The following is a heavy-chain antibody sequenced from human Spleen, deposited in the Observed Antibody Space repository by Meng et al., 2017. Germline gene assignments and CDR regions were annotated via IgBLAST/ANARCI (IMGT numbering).Heavy chain of an antibody. CDR2: ITSHGDTK. CDR3: AKEHLSGSPGWFDR. D-gene: IGHD3-10*01. Sequence: EVQLVESGGGLVPPGGSLRLSCAASGFTLSDHFMDWVRQAPGKGLEWVSSITSHGDTKYYADSVRCRFTISRDNSRNTLNLQMDSLRAEDTAVYYCAKEHLSGSPGWFDRWGQGTLVTVSS. V-gene: IGHV3-23*04. J-gene: IGHJ5*02. CDR1: GFTLSDHF.